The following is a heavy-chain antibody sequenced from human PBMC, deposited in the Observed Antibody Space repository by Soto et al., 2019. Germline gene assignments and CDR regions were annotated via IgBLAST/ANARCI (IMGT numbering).Heavy chain of an antibody. CDR3: ASVNDYGDYEQFYYYYGLDV. D-gene: IGHD4-17*01. Sequence: ASVKVSCKASGYTFTSYGISWVRQAPGQGLEWMGWISAYNGNTNYAQKLQGRVTMTTDTSTSTAYMELRSLRSEDTAVYYCASVNDYGDYEQFYYYYGLDVWGHGTTVTVSS. CDR2: ISAYNGNT. CDR1: GYTFTSYG. J-gene: IGHJ6*02. V-gene: IGHV1-18*01.